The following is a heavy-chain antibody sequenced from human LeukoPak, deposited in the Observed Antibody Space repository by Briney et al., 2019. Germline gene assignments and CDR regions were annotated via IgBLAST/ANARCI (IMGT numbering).Heavy chain of an antibody. CDR2: IYYSGSS. CDR3: ARVIGTLEGATNYYYYMDV. D-gene: IGHD1-26*01. Sequence: SETLSLTCIVSGGSISSGNYYWGWIRQPPGKGLECIGSIYYSGSSYYNPSLKSRVTISVDTSKNQFSLKLSSVTAADTAVYYCARVIGTLEGATNYYYYMDVWGKGTTVTVSS. CDR1: GGSISSGNYY. V-gene: IGHV4-39*07. J-gene: IGHJ6*03.